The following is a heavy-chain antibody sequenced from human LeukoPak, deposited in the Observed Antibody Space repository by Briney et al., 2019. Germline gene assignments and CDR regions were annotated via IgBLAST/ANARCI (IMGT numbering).Heavy chain of an antibody. D-gene: IGHD4-23*01. CDR1: GFTFSTNS. CDR2: IGISSSHT. J-gene: IGHJ6*03. CDR3: AKDLTTVATPYYYYYMDV. Sequence: GSLRLSCAASGFTFSTNSMNWVRQAPGKGLEWVSSIGISSSHTFYADSVKGRFTISGDNAENSVYLQMNSLRAEDTAVYYCAKDLTTVATPYYYYYMDVWGKGTTVTVSS. V-gene: IGHV3-21*01.